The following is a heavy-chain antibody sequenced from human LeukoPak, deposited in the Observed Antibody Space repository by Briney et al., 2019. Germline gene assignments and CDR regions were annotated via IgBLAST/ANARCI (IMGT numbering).Heavy chain of an antibody. Sequence: PGRSLRLSCAASGYTFSNYGMHWVRQAPGKGLEWVAVIRYDGSNEYYADSVKGRFTISRDNSKNTLYLQMNSLRAEDTAVYFCARGSYCANGVCYARPLDYWGQGTLVTVSS. J-gene: IGHJ4*02. V-gene: IGHV3-33*01. CDR2: IRYDGSNE. CDR1: GYTFSNYG. D-gene: IGHD2-8*01. CDR3: ARGSYCANGVCYARPLDY.